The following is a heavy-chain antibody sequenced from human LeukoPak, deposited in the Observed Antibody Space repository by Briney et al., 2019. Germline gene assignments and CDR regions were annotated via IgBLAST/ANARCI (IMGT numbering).Heavy chain of an antibody. J-gene: IGHJ5*02. V-gene: IGHV3-7*03. D-gene: IGHD2-2*01. CDR3: ARGVVVPPAATYSWCDP. Sequence: GGSLRLSCAACGFSFGTYWMICVRQPPGGGLEWVANINQGGSDSLYVDSVKGRFSLSRHNAKNSVYLQMNSLGVEDTAVYHYARGVVVPPAATYSWCDPGGERTLVSVSS. CDR2: INQGGSDS. CDR1: GFSFGTYW.